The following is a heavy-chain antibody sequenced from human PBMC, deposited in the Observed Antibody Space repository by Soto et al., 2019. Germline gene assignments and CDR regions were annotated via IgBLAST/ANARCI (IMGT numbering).Heavy chain of an antibody. CDR2: ISGSGGGT. V-gene: IGHV3-23*01. CDR1: GFIFSNCA. D-gene: IGHD4-17*01. Sequence: EVQLLESGGGLVQPGGSLRLSCAASGFIFSNCAMSWVRQAPGKGLEWVSIISGSGGGTYYADSVKGRFTISRDNSENTLFVQMNTLRAEDTAVYYCAKVGDYGDYVDYWGQGGLVTVSS. J-gene: IGHJ4*02. CDR3: AKVGDYGDYVDY.